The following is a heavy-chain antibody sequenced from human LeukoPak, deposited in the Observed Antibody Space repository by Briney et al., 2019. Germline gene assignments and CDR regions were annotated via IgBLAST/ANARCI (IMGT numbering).Heavy chain of an antibody. D-gene: IGHD3-3*01. CDR1: GFSVRTNY. CDR3: ARDFYDFWSGYWV. V-gene: IGHV3-53*01. Sequence: PGGSLRLSCAVSGFSVRTNYMSWVRQAPGKGLEWVSVIFRDGSTYYEDSVKGRFSISRDNSKNMVYLQMSNPRAEDTAVYYCARDFYDFWSGYWVWGQGTLVTVSS. J-gene: IGHJ4*02. CDR2: IFRDGST.